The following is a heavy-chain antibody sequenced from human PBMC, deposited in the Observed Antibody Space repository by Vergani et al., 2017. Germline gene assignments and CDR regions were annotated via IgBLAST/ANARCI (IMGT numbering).Heavy chain of an antibody. CDR3: ARDLLGSDGYNYVY. CDR2: INPNSGGT. Sequence: QVQLVQSGAEVKKPGASVKVSCKASGYTFTGYYMHWVRQAPGQGLERMGWINPNSGGTNYAQEFQGRVTMTRDTSISTAYMELSSLRSEDTAGYYCARDLLGSDGYNYVYWGQGTLVTVSS. V-gene: IGHV1-2*02. CDR1: GYTFTGYY. D-gene: IGHD5-24*01. J-gene: IGHJ4*02.